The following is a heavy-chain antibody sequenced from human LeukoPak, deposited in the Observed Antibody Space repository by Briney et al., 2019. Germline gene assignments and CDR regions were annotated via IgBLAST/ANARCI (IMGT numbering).Heavy chain of an antibody. CDR3: AKVLRYFDWAPDAFDN. J-gene: IGHJ3*02. CDR2: INGDGSTI. Sequence: PWGSLSLSCEASGFTFNGHWMHWVRQAPGKGLVWVSLINGDGSTISYADSVKGRFTISRDNAKNSLYLQMNSLRAEDMALYYCAKVLRYFDWAPDAFDNWGQGTMVTVSS. V-gene: IGHV3-74*01. CDR1: GFTFNGHW. D-gene: IGHD3-9*01.